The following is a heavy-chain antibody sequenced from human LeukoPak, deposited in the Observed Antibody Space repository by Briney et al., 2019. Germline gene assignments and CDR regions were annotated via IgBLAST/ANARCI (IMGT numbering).Heavy chain of an antibody. D-gene: IGHD3-22*01. CDR3: ARLDYYDSIVDP. Sequence: GASVKVSCKASGYTFTGYYMHWVRQAPGQGLEWMGWMNPNSGNTGYAQKFQGRVTMTRNTSISTAYMELSSLRSEDTAVYYCARLDYYDSIVDPWGQGTLVTVSS. CDR1: GYTFTGYY. J-gene: IGHJ5*02. V-gene: IGHV1-8*02. CDR2: MNPNSGNT.